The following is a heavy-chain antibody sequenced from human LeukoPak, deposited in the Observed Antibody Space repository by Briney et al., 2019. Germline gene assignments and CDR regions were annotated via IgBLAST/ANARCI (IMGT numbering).Heavy chain of an antibody. CDR1: RFILSSYE. V-gene: IGHV3-48*03. CDR2: ISSGGSTI. CDR3: ATLDYFDY. Sequence: GGSLRLSCAASRFILSSYEMNWVRQAPGKGLEWVSYISSGGSTIYYADSVKGRFTISRDNARNSLYLQMHSLGAEDTAVYYCATLDYFDYWGQGTPVTVSS. J-gene: IGHJ4*02.